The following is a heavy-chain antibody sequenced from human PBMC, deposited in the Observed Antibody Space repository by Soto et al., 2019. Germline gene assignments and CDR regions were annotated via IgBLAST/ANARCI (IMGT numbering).Heavy chain of an antibody. J-gene: IGHJ4*02. CDR2: INHRGTT. CDR3: ARGVEMAATYFDH. Sequence: QVQLQQWGAGLLKSSETLSLTCAFYGASFSGHYWSWIRQAPGKGLEWIGEINHRGTTNYNPSLKSRVTISADTAKNQFSLKLSSVTAADTAVYFCARGVEMAATYFDHWAREPWSPSPQ. D-gene: IGHD2-15*01. CDR1: GASFSGHY. V-gene: IGHV4-34*02.